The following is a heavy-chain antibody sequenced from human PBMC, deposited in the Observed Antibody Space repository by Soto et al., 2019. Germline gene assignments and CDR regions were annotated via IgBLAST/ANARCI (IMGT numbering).Heavy chain of an antibody. V-gene: IGHV3-74*01. CDR2: INNDGSNT. J-gene: IGHJ4*02. D-gene: IGHD2-8*01. CDR3: ARGRGYCTNAVCRNHYFDY. CDR1: GFTFSSYW. Sequence: GGSLRLSCSASGFTFSSYWMHWVRQAPGKGLVWVSRINNDGSNTNYADSVRGRFTISRDTAKNTLYLQMNSLRAEDTAVYYCARGRGYCTNAVCRNHYFDYWGQGTPVTVSS.